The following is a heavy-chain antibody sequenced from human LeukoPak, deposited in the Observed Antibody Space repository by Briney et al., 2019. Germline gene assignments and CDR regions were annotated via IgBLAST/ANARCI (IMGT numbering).Heavy chain of an antibody. CDR3: ARHKGYSYGYRGYYYMDV. Sequence: PSETLSLTCAVYGGSFSGYYWSWIRQPPGKGLEWIGEINHSGSTNYNPSLKSRVTISVDTSKNQFSLKLSSVTAADTAVYYCARHKGYSYGYRGYYYMDVWGKGTTVTVSS. V-gene: IGHV4-34*01. D-gene: IGHD5-18*01. J-gene: IGHJ6*03. CDR1: GGSFSGYY. CDR2: INHSGST.